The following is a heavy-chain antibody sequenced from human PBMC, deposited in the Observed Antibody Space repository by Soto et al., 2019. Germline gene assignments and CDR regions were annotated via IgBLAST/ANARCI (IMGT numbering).Heavy chain of an antibody. CDR3: ARPGSGYDVLSGQYFYYFHTIDV. Sequence: PGWSLRRSCAASGLLFNTYAMHWVRQAPGKGLEGVAVISYDGTNKYYADSVKGRFTISRDNSKNTLYMQMNSLTTEDTAVYFCARPGSGYDVLSGQYFYYFHTIDVWGQGPTVTAS. J-gene: IGHJ6*02. V-gene: IGHV3-30*04. CDR1: GLLFNTYA. D-gene: IGHD3-3*01. CDR2: ISYDGTNK.